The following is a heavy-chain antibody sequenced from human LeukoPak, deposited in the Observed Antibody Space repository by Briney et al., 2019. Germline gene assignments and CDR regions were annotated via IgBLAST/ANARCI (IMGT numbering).Heavy chain of an antibody. CDR1: GFSFSSFY. V-gene: IGHV3-30*18. CDR2: ISYEDGTNK. Sequence: SLSLSCAASGFSFSSFYMNWVRQPPGKGLEWVASISYEDGTNKYYADSVKGRFTISRDNYKTTLFLQMNSLRAEDTAIYYCTKERPEKYYESGRYFDFWGQGTLVTVP. J-gene: IGHJ4*02. D-gene: IGHD3-10*01. CDR3: TKERPEKYYESGRYFDF.